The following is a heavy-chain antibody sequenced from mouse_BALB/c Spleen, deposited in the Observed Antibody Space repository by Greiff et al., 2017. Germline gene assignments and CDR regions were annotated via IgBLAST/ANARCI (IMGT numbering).Heavy chain of an antibody. D-gene: IGHD4-1*01. V-gene: IGHV5-12-1*01. CDR3: ARPLGYYAMDY. CDR1: GFAFSSYD. J-gene: IGHJ4*01. CDR2: ISSGGGST. Sequence: EVKLMESGGGLVKPGGSLKLSCAASGFAFSSYDMSWVRQTPEKRLEWVAYISSGGGSTYYPDTVKGRFTISRDNAKNTLYLQMSSLKSEDTAMYYCARPLGYYAMDYWGQGTSVTVSS.